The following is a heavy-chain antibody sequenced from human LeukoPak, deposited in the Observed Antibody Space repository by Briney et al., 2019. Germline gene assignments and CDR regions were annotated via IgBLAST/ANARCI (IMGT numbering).Heavy chain of an antibody. D-gene: IGHD3-16*01. CDR1: GFIFSSYW. V-gene: IGHV3-7*04. CDR3: ARGGARYDC. J-gene: IGHJ4*02. Sequence: PGGSLRLSCAASGFIFSSYWMSWVRQAPGKGLEWVANIKQEGSEKYYVDSVKGRFTISKDNAKNSLYLQMNSLRAEDTAVYYCARGGARYDCWGQGTLVTVSS. CDR2: IKQEGSEK.